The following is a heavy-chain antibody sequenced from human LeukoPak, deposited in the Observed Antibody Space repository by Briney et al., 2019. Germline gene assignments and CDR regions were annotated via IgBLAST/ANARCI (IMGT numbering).Heavy chain of an antibody. CDR2: ISEDGSRR. Sequence: GRSLRLSCAASGFTFSSYAMHWVRQAPGKGLEWLAVISEDGSRRHFAGSVEGRFNISRDTVDDTLFLHLNSLRVEDTAVYYCARDRGLRGYSYGGDGGWDDYWGQGTLVTVSS. V-gene: IGHV3-30*04. CDR1: GFTFSSYA. D-gene: IGHD5-18*01. CDR3: ARDRGLRGYSYGGDGGWDDY. J-gene: IGHJ4*02.